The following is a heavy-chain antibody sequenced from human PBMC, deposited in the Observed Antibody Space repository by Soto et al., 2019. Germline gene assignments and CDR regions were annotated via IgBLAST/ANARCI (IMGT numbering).Heavy chain of an antibody. V-gene: IGHV3-74*01. CDR3: ARGARNYYDFDG. J-gene: IGHJ4*02. CDR2: INGDGSST. CDR1: GFTFSNYW. Sequence: EVQLVESGGGLVQPGGSLRLSCVASGFTFSNYWIHWFRQAPGKGLVWVSRINGDGSSTNYADSVKGQFTISRDNAKNTVYMQMNSLSVEDTDVYYCARGARNYYDFDGWGQGTMVTVSS. D-gene: IGHD1-26*01.